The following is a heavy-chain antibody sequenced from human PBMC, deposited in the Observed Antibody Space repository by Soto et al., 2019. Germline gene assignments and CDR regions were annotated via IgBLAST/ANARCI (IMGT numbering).Heavy chain of an antibody. CDR2: ISWNSGSI. D-gene: IGHD2-15*01. CDR1: GFTFDDYA. Sequence: GGSLRLSCAASGFTFDDYAMHWVRQAPGKGLEWVSGISWNSGSIGYADSVKGRFTISRDNAKNSLYLQMNSLRAEDTALYYCAKDISIGRDIVVVVAASTFDYWGQGTLVTVSS. J-gene: IGHJ4*02. CDR3: AKDISIGRDIVVVVAASTFDY. V-gene: IGHV3-9*01.